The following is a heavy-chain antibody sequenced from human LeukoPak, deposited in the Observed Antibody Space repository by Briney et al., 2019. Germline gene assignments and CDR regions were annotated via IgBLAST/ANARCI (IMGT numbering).Heavy chain of an antibody. CDR3: AKGSIIMVPGFDY. V-gene: IGHV3-9*03. CDR2: ISWNSGSI. D-gene: IGHD3-10*01. Sequence: GRSLRLSCAASGFTFDDYAMHWVRQAPGKGLEWVSGISWNSGSIGYADSVKGRFTISRDNAKNSLYLQMNSLRAEDMALYYCAKGSIIMVPGFDYWGQGTLVTVSS. J-gene: IGHJ4*02. CDR1: GFTFDDYA.